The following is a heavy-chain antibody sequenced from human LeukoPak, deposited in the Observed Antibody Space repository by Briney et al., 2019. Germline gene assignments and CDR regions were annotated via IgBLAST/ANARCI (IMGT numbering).Heavy chain of an antibody. Sequence: GGSLRLSCAASGFTFSSYSMNWVRQAPGKGVEWVSYISSSSSTICYADSVKGRFTISRDNAKNSLYLQMNSLRAEDTAVYYCARGSRDSGWYMEAWFDPWGQGTLVTVSS. D-gene: IGHD6-19*01. CDR2: ISSSSSTI. J-gene: IGHJ5*02. CDR1: GFTFSSYS. V-gene: IGHV3-48*01. CDR3: ARGSRDSGWYMEAWFDP.